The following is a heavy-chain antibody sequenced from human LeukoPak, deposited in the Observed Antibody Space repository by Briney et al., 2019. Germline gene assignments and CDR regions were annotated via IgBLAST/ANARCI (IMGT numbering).Heavy chain of an antibody. CDR2: IYHSGST. V-gene: IGHV4-38-2*02. D-gene: IGHD1-26*01. CDR1: GYSISSGYY. CDR3: ARVPGGELGYYFDY. J-gene: IGHJ4*02. Sequence: PSETLSLTCTVSGYSISSGYYWGWIRQPPGKGLEWIGSIYHSGSTYYDPSLKSRVTISVDTSKNQFSLKLSSVTAADTAVYYCARVPGGELGYYFDYWGQGTLVTVSS.